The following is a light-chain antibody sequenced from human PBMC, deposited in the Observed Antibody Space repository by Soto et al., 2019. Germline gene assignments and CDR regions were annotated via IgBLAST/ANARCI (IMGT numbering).Light chain of an antibody. CDR2: GAS. V-gene: IGKV3-15*01. Sequence: EITVTQSPATLSLSPGERVNLSCRASQSVATNLAWYQQRPGQPPRLLIYGASSRATDIPTRFTGSGSGTEFTRTIRSLQSEDSAVYYCQQYNNWERTFGQGTKLEIK. CDR1: QSVATN. CDR3: QQYNNWERT. J-gene: IGKJ2*01.